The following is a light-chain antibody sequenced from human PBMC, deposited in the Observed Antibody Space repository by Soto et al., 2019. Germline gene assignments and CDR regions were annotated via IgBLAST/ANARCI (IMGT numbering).Light chain of an antibody. CDR2: SDD. V-gene: IGLV1-44*01. Sequence: QSVLTQPPSLSGTPGQRVTISCSGSNSNIGRYSVNWYQHFPGTAPKILIYSDDARPSGVPDRFSGSKSDTSASLAISGLQSEDEAEYYCAAWDDNLNGPLFGGGTKLNVL. CDR3: AAWDDNLNGPL. CDR1: NSNIGRYS. J-gene: IGLJ3*02.